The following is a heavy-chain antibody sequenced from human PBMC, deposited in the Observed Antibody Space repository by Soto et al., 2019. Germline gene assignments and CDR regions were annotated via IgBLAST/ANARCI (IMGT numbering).Heavy chain of an antibody. CDR2: IYPGDSDT. CDR1: GYSLTSYW. V-gene: IGHV5-51*01. J-gene: IGHJ4*02. Sequence: GESLKISCKGSGYSLTSYWIGWVRQMPGKGLEWMGIIYPGDSDTRYSPSFQGQVTISADKSISTAYLQWSSLKASDTAMYYCVRSLTVVVPAATDYWGQGTLVTVSS. CDR3: VRSLTVVVPAATDY. D-gene: IGHD2-2*01.